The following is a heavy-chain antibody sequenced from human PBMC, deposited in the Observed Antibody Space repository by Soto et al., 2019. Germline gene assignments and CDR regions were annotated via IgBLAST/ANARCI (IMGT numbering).Heavy chain of an antibody. Sequence: SETLSLTCTVSGGSISSYYWSWIRQPPGKGLEWIGYIYYSGSTNYNPSLKSRVTISVDTSKNQFSLKLSSVTAADTAVYYCASLYSSSWYEYYFDYWGQGTLVTVSS. CDR2: IYYSGST. CDR3: ASLYSSSWYEYYFDY. CDR1: GGSISSYY. V-gene: IGHV4-59*08. J-gene: IGHJ4*02. D-gene: IGHD6-13*01.